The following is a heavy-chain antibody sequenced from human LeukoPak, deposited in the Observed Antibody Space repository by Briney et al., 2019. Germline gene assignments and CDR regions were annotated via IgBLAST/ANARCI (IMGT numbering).Heavy chain of an antibody. J-gene: IGHJ3*02. Sequence: SVKVSCKASGGTFSSYAISWVRQAPGQGLEWMGGIIPTFGTANYAQKFQGRVTITTDESTSTAYMELSSLRSEDTAVYYCARSARDYGDRGLAFDIWGQGTMVTVSS. D-gene: IGHD4-17*01. CDR1: GGTFSSYA. CDR3: ARSARDYGDRGLAFDI. CDR2: IIPTFGTA. V-gene: IGHV1-69*05.